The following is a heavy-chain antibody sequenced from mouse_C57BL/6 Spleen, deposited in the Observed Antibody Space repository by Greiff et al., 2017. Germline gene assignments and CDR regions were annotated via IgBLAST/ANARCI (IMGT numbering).Heavy chain of an antibody. CDR1: GYSITSGYY. V-gene: IGHV3-6*01. D-gene: IGHD4-1*01. J-gene: IGHJ2*01. CDR2: ISYDGSN. CDR3: AREDWDENYFDY. Sequence: DVKLVESGPGLVKPSQSLSLTCSVTGYSITSGYYWNWIRQFPGNKLAWMGYISYDGSNNYNPSLKNRISITRDTSKNQFVLKLNSVTTEDTATYYCAREDWDENYFDYWGQGTTLTVSS.